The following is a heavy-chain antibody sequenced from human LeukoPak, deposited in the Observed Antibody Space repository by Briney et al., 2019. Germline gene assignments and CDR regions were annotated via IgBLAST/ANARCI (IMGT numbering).Heavy chain of an antibody. CDR2: IYYSGST. D-gene: IGHD4-17*01. V-gene: IGHV4-39*06. Sequence: SETLSLTCTVSGGSISSSSYYWGWIRQPPGKGLEWIGSIYYSGSTYYNPSLKSRVTISVDTSKNQFPLKLSSVTAADTAVYYCANYGDYDGDFEYWGQGTLVTVSS. CDR3: ANYGDYDGDFEY. CDR1: GGSISSSSYY. J-gene: IGHJ4*02.